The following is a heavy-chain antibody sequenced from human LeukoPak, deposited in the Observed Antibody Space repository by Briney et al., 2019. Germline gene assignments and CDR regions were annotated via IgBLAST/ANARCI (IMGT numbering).Heavy chain of an antibody. D-gene: IGHD3-16*02. CDR2: ISYDGSNK. V-gene: IGHV3-30*18. J-gene: IGHJ3*02. CDR3: AKEPYYDYVWGSYQDAFDI. CDR1: GFTFSSYG. Sequence: GGSLRLSCAASGFTFSSYGMHWVRQAPGKGLEWVAVISYDGSNKYYADSVKGRFTISRDNSKNTLYLQMNSLRAEDTAVYYCAKEPYYDYVWGSYQDAFDIWGQGTMVTVSS.